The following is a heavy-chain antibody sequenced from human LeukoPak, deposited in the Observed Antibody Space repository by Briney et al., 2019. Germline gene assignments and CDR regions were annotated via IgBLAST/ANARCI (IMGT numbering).Heavy chain of an antibody. V-gene: IGHV4-39*07. J-gene: IGHJ1*01. CDR1: GDSVSSNNYY. Sequence: PSETLSLTCSVSGDSVSSNNYYWGWIRQPPGKGLEWIGSINHSEKTFYNPSLKSRVTISVDTSKNQFSLNLNSVTAADTAVYYCARGGAARLHFQNWGQGTLVTVSS. D-gene: IGHD6-6*01. CDR2: INHSEKT. CDR3: ARGGAARLHFQN.